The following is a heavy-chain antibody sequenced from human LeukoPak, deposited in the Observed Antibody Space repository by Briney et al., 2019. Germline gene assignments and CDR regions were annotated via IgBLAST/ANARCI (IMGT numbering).Heavy chain of an antibody. J-gene: IGHJ4*02. CDR2: IYPADSDT. V-gene: IGHV5-51*01. CDR3: AFGASNWDQFDY. Sequence: GESLKISCKGSGYTFTNHWIAWVRQMPGKGLEWMGIIYPADSDTSYSPSFQGQVTISADKSGRTAYFQWSSLKASDTAMYYCAFGASNWDQFDYWGQGTLVTVSS. D-gene: IGHD7-27*01. CDR1: GYTFTNHW.